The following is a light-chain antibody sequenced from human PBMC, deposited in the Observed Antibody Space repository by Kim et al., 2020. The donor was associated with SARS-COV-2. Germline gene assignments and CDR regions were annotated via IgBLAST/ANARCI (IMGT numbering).Light chain of an antibody. V-gene: IGKV1-39*01. CDR2: TAS. CDR3: QQSYIIPYT. CDR1: QSINRF. Sequence: DIQMTQSPSSLSASVGDRVTITCRASQSINRFLNWYQQKPGKAPKLLLYTASNLQSGVPSRFSGSGSGTDFTLTISRLQPEDFAIYYCQQSYIIPYTFGQGTKLDI. J-gene: IGKJ2*01.